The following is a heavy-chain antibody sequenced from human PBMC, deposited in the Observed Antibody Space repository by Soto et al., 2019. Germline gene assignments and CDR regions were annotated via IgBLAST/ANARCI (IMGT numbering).Heavy chain of an antibody. J-gene: IGHJ6*03. CDR1: GFTFSSYG. D-gene: IGHD3-3*01. CDR2: IWYDGSNK. CDR3: ARDRWLRVLEWFGPMDV. Sequence: GGSLRLSCAASGFTFSSYGMHWVRQAPGKGLEWVAVIWYDGSNKYYADSAKGRFTISRDNSKNTLYLQMNSLRAEDTAVYYCARDRWLRVLEWFGPMDVWGKGNTVTISS. V-gene: IGHV3-33*01.